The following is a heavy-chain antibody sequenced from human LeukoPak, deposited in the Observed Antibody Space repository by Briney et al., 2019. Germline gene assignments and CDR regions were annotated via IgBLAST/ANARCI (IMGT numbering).Heavy chain of an antibody. CDR1: GYTFTSYG. CDR3: TRVHYDILTGYSYFDY. D-gene: IGHD3-9*01. J-gene: IGHJ4*02. V-gene: IGHV1-18*01. Sequence: ASVKVSCKASGYTFTSYGISWVRQAPGQGLEWMGWISAYNDNTNYAQKLQGRVTMTTDTSTSTAYMELRSLRSNDTAVYYCTRVHYDILTGYSYFDYWGQGTLVTVSS. CDR2: ISAYNDNT.